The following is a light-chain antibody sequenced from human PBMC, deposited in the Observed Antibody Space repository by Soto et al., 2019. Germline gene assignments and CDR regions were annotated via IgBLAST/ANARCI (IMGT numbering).Light chain of an antibody. Sequence: DIQLTQSPSFLSASVGDRVTITCRASQAISSYLAWFQQRPGKAPKVLIYAASTLQSGVPSRFSGSASGTEFTLTLRSLQPEDFATYFCQQLNSYPWAFGQGPKVEIK. CDR3: QQLNSYPWA. CDR2: AAS. J-gene: IGKJ1*01. CDR1: QAISSY. V-gene: IGKV1-9*01.